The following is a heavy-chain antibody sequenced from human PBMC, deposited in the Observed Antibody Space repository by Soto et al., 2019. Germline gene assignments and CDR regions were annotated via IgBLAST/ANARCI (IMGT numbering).Heavy chain of an antibody. V-gene: IGHV4-59*12. J-gene: IGHJ6*03. Sequence: QGQLQESGPGLVRPSETLSLTCTVSGASITSYYWSWIRQSSRKGLEWIGYIHYSGSTNSNPSLESRVTMSIDTSESQFSLRLRSVTAADTAVYYCARLDYYYYLDVWGKGTAVTVSS. CDR2: IHYSGST. CDR3: ARLDYYYYLDV. CDR1: GASITSYY.